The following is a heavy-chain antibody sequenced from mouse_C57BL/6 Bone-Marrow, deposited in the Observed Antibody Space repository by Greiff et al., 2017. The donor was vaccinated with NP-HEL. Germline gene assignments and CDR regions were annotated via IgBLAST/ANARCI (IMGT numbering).Heavy chain of an antibody. V-gene: IGHV1-50*01. CDR1: GYTFTSYW. D-gene: IGHD1-1*01. J-gene: IGHJ4*01. Sequence: VQLQQSGAELVKPGASVKLSCKASGYTFTSYWMQWVKQRPGQGLEWIGEIDPSDSYTNYNQKFKGKATLTVDTSSSTAYMQLSSLTSEDSAVYYCARSHYGSYYYAMDYWGQGTSVTVSS. CDR2: IDPSDSYT. CDR3: ARSHYGSYYYAMDY.